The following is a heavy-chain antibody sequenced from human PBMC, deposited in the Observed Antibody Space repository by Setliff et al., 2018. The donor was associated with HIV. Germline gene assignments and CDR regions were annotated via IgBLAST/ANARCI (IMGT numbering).Heavy chain of an antibody. J-gene: IGHJ5*01. CDR1: GFTLSDYA. CDR3: ARDVGRIQVWYSSSQRFDW. Sequence: GGSLRLSCAASGFTLSDYAMHWVRQAPGKGLEWVAVISYDGSNKYYADSVKGRFTISRDNSKNTLYLQVNSLRAEDTAVYYCARDVGRIQVWYSSSQRFDWWGQGTLVTVSS. CDR2: ISYDGSNK. V-gene: IGHV3-30*03. D-gene: IGHD6-13*01.